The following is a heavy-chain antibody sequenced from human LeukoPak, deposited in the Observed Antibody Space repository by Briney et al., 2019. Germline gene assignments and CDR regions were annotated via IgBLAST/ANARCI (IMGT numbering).Heavy chain of an antibody. D-gene: IGHD6-13*01. V-gene: IGHV4-31*03. Sequence: PSQTLSLTCTVSGGSISSGGYYWSWIRQHPGKGLEWIGYIYYSGSTYYNPSLKSRVTISVDTSKNQFSLKLSSVTAADTAVYYCARERGLVAAAGTRPELREFDYWGQGTLVTVSS. CDR1: GGSISSGGYY. CDR3: ARERGLVAAAGTRPELREFDY. J-gene: IGHJ4*02. CDR2: IYYSGST.